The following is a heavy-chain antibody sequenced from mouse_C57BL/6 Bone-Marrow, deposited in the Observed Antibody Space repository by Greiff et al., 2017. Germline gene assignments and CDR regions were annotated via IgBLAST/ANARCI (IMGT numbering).Heavy chain of an antibody. CDR2: ISDGGSYT. CDR1: GFTFSGYA. D-gene: IGHD2-3*01. J-gene: IGHJ3*01. Sequence: EVQLVESGGGLVKPGGSLKLSCAASGFTFSGYAMSWVRQTPEKRLEWVATISDGGSYTYYPDNVKGRFTISRDNAKNNLYLQMSHLKSEDTAMYYCAREDGAWFAYWGQGTLVTVSA. CDR3: AREDGAWFAY. V-gene: IGHV5-4*01.